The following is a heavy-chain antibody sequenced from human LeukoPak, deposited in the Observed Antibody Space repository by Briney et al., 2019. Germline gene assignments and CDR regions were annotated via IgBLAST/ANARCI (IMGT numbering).Heavy chain of an antibody. CDR3: ARRITMVRGVRGLSGMDV. CDR2: INPNSGGT. D-gene: IGHD3-10*01. V-gene: IGHV1-2*02. Sequence: ASVRVSFTASGYTFTVYYMHWVRQAPGQGVERMGWINPNSGGTNYTQKFQGRVTMTRDASISTAYMELSRLRSDDTAAYYCARRITMVRGVRGLSGMDVWGQETTVTVSS. CDR1: GYTFTVYY. J-gene: IGHJ6*02.